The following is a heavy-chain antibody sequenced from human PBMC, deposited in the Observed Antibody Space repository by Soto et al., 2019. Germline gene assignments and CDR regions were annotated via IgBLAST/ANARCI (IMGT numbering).Heavy chain of an antibody. CDR2: INAGNGNT. CDR3: ARDLGGWTDY. CDR1: GYTFTSYA. Sequence: VSCKASGYTFTSYAMQWVRQAPGQRLEWMGWINAGNGNTKYSQKFQGRVTITSDTSASTDYMELSSLRSEDTAVYYCARDLGGWTDYWGQGTLVTVSS. D-gene: IGHD6-19*01. J-gene: IGHJ4*02. V-gene: IGHV1-3*01.